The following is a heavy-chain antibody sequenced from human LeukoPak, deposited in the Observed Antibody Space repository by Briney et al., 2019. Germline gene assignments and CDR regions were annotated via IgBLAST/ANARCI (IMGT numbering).Heavy chain of an antibody. CDR2: ISGSGGST. Sequence: GGSLRLSCAASGFTFSSYAMSWVRQAPGKGLEWVSAISGSGGSTYYADSVKGRFTISRDNSENTLFLQMNSLRAEDTAVYYCAKDLEPSNSYYYYYMDVWGKGTTVTVSS. D-gene: IGHD4-11*01. CDR1: GFTFSSYA. CDR3: AKDLEPSNSYYYYYMDV. V-gene: IGHV3-23*01. J-gene: IGHJ6*03.